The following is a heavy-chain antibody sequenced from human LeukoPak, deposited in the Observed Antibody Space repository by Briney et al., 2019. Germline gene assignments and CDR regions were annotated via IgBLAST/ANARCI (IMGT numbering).Heavy chain of an antibody. CDR2: INAGNGNT. J-gene: IGHJ4*02. Sequence: APVKVSCKASGYTFTGYAMHWVRQAPGQRLEWMGWINAGNGNTKYSQKFQGRVTITRDTSASTAYMELSSLRSEDTAVYYCASLGGSGTFDYWGQGTLVTVSS. D-gene: IGHD3-10*01. V-gene: IGHV1-3*01. CDR3: ASLGGSGTFDY. CDR1: GYTFTGYA.